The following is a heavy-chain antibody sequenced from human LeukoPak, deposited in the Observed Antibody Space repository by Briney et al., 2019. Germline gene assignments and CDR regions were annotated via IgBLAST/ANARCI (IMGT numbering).Heavy chain of an antibody. CDR1: GYTFTSYD. J-gene: IGHJ5*02. V-gene: IGHV1-8*01. D-gene: IGHD2-8*01. Sequence: ASVTVSCKASGYTFTSYDINWVRQATGQGLEWMGWMNPNSGNTGYEQKFQGRVTITRNTSISTAYMELSSLRAEDTAVYYCARGGRYCANGVCWGLKDNWFDPWGQGTLVTVSS. CDR3: ARGGRYCANGVCWGLKDNWFDP. CDR2: MNPNSGNT.